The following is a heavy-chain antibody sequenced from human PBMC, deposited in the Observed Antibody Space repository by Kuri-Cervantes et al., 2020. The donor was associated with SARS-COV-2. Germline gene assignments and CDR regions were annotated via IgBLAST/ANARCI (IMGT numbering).Heavy chain of an antibody. Sequence: GSLTPSCIVAGGSISSYYWSWIRQPPGKGLEWIGYTYYSVSTNYNTSLKSRVTISVDTSKNQFSLKLSSVTAADTAVYYCARFGYDFWSGYYYFDYWGQGTLVTVSS. V-gene: IGHV4-59*08. CDR3: ARFGYDFWSGYYYFDY. CDR1: GGSISSYY. J-gene: IGHJ4*02. D-gene: IGHD3-3*01. CDR2: TYYSVST.